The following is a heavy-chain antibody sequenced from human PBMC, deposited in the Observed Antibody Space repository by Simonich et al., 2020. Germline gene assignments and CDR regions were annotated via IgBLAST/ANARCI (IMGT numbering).Heavy chain of an antibody. D-gene: IGHD2-8*01. CDR2: IYYTGRP. V-gene: IGHV4-39*01. CDR3: ARQRVLMVYAIDY. CDR1: GGSISSSSYY. J-gene: IGHJ4*02. Sequence: QLQLQESGPGLVKPSETLSLTCTVSGGSISSSSYYWGWIRQPPGKGLGWIWSIYYTGRPYYNPPLNSRVTISVDTSKNQFSLKLGSVTAADTAVYYCARQRVLMVYAIDYWGQGTLVTVSS.